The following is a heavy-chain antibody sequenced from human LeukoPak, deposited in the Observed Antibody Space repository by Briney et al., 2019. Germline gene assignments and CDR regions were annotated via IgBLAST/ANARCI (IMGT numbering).Heavy chain of an antibody. D-gene: IGHD2-2*01. V-gene: IGHV3-30*03. CDR3: ARDNVVVAAAIDAFDI. J-gene: IGHJ3*02. CDR1: GFTFSSYG. CDR2: ISYDGSNK. Sequence: PGRSLRLSCAASGFTFSSYGMHWVRQAPGKGLEWVAVISYDGSNKYYADSVKGRFTISRDNSKNTLYLQMNSLRAEDTAVYYCARDNVVVAAAIDAFDIWGQGTMVTVSS.